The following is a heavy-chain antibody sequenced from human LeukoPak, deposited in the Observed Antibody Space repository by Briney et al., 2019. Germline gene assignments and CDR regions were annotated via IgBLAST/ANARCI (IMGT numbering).Heavy chain of an antibody. Sequence: ASVKVSCKASGYTFTGFYMHWVRQAPGQGLEWMGWINPNSGGTNYAQKFQGRVTMTRDTSISTAYMELSRLTSDDTAVYYCARERAPWGTVDPWGQGTLVTVSS. D-gene: IGHD3-16*01. CDR3: ARERAPWGTVDP. J-gene: IGHJ5*02. CDR1: GYTFTGFY. V-gene: IGHV1-2*02. CDR2: INPNSGGT.